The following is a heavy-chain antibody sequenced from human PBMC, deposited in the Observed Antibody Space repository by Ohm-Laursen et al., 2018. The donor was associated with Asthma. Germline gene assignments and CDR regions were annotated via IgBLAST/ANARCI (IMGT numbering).Heavy chain of an antibody. J-gene: IGHJ4*02. V-gene: IGHV3-30-3*01. CDR2: GGSYYDGGLK. Sequence: SLRLSCSASGYTFRSYAMHWVRQAPGKGLEWVAVGGSYYDGGLKYYADSVNGRFTVSRDDSKNTLYLQMNSLRPDDTAVYYCARDVMEWYLPAFDFWGQGTLVTVSS. CDR3: ARDVMEWYLPAFDF. D-gene: IGHD3-3*01. CDR1: GYTFRSYA.